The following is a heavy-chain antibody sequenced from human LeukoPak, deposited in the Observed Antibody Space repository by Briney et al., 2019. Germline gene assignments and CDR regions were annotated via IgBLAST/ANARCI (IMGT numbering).Heavy chain of an antibody. CDR3: AGSGYGFRLGELSLYLTH. J-gene: IGHJ4*02. CDR1: GYTFTSYA. D-gene: IGHD3-16*02. CDR2: INTNTGNP. V-gene: IGHV7-4-1*02. Sequence: GASVKVSCKASGYTFTSYAMNWVRQAPGQGLEWMGWINTNTGNPTYAQGFTGRFVFSLDTSVRTGYLQISSRKAEDTAVYYCAGSGYGFRLGELSLYLTHWGQGTLVTVSS.